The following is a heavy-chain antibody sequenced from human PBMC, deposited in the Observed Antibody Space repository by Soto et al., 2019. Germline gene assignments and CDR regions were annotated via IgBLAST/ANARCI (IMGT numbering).Heavy chain of an antibody. D-gene: IGHD3-22*01. CDR3: AHFTNYYDSTGYYLYYFEY. V-gene: IGHV2-5*02. J-gene: IGHJ4*02. Sequence: SGPALVNPTQTLTLTCTFSGFSLITIGLGVGWIRQPPGKALEWLSLIFWDDDKRYSPSLKSRITVTKDTSKNEVGLTMTSMDPVDTATYYCAHFTNYYDSTGYYLYYFEYWGQGTPVTVSS. CDR1: GFSLITIGLG. CDR2: IFWDDDK.